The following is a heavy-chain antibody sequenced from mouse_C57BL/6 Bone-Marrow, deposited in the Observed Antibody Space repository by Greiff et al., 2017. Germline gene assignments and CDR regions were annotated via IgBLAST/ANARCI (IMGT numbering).Heavy chain of an antibody. D-gene: IGHD3-2*02. Sequence: VQLQQPGAELVKPGASVKLSCKASGFTFTSYWMHWVKQRPGQGLEWIGMIHPNSGSTNYNEKFKSKATLTVDKSASTAYMQLSSLTSEDSAVYCCARQLRLRFYWYFDVWGTGTTVTVSS. J-gene: IGHJ1*03. CDR2: IHPNSGST. CDR3: ARQLRLRFYWYFDV. V-gene: IGHV1-64*01. CDR1: GFTFTSYW.